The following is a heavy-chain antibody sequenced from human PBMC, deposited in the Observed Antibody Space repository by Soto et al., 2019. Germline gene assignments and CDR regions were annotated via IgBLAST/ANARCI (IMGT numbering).Heavy chain of an antibody. D-gene: IGHD5-12*01. CDR3: AHRRGNSGSDWNDAFDI. CDR1: GFSFSTSGVG. V-gene: IGHV2-5*02. Sequence: QITLKESGPTLVKPTQTLTLTCTFSGFSFSTSGVGVGWIRQPPGKALEWLALIYWDDDKRYSPSLKSRLTITKDTSKTQVVLTMTNMDPVDTATYYCAHRRGNSGSDWNDAFDIWGQGTMVTVSS. J-gene: IGHJ3*02. CDR2: IYWDDDK.